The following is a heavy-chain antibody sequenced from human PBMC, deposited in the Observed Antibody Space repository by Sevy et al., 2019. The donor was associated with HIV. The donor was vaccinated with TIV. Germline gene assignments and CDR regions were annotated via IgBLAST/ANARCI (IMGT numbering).Heavy chain of an antibody. V-gene: IGHV3-74*01. J-gene: IGHJ3*01. D-gene: IGHD2-2*01. CDR3: AREGDTVLVPTAVDAFDF. Sequence: GGSLRLSCAASGFTFSNYWMHRVRQAPWKGLVWVSRIKTDGSSRDSADSVKGRFFISRDNAKNLVYLQMDSLRAEDTAVYYCAREGDTVLVPTAVDAFDFWGQGTMVTVSS. CDR1: GFTFSNYW. CDR2: IKTDGSSR.